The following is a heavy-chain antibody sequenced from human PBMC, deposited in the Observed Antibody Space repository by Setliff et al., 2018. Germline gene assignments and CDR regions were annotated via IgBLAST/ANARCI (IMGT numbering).Heavy chain of an antibody. CDR2: ISSRSDII. V-gene: IGHV3-48*01. Sequence: PGGSLRLSCAASGITFSTYSMNWVRQAPGKGLEWVSYISSRSDIIYYADSVKGRFTISRDNAKNSLYLQVNSLRAEDTAVYYCATNPRKGRSGGYYYDDPYYYYMDVWGKGTTVTSP. J-gene: IGHJ6*03. D-gene: IGHD3-22*01. CDR1: GITFSTYS. CDR3: ATNPRKGRSGGYYYDDPYYYYMDV.